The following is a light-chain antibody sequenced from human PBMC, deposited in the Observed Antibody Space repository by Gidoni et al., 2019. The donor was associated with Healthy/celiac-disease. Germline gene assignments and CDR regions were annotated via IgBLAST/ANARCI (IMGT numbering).Light chain of an antibody. CDR3: QQANSFPT. Sequence: LIYAASSLQSGVPSRFSGSGSGTDFPLTISSLQPEDFAPYYCQQANSFPTFXGXTKVEIK. V-gene: IGKV1D-12*01. CDR2: AAS. J-gene: IGKJ4*01.